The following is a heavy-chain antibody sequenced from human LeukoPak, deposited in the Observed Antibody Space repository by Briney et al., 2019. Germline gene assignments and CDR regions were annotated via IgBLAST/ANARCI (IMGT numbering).Heavy chain of an antibody. Sequence: GGSLRLSCAVSGFTFSSYAMSWVRQAPGKGLEWVSAISGSGGSTYYADSVKGRFTISRDNSKNTLYLQMNSLRAEDTAVYYCAKGADYDILTGVVDYWGQGTLVTVSS. CDR1: GFTFSSYA. J-gene: IGHJ4*02. CDR2: ISGSGGST. CDR3: AKGADYDILTGVVDY. V-gene: IGHV3-23*01. D-gene: IGHD3-9*01.